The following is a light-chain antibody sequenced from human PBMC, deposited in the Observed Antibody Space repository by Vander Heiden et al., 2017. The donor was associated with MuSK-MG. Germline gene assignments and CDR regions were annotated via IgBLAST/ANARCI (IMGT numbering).Light chain of an antibody. CDR1: RSDVGGYNV. CDR3: ASYTTTSTLV. J-gene: IGLJ2*01. Sequence: QSALTQPASVSGSPGQSITISCPGTRSDVGGYNVVSWYQQHPGKAPKVMIFEVSKRPSGVSDRSSGSKSGNTASLTISGLQSEDEADYYCASYTTTSTLVFGGGTKLTVL. V-gene: IGLV2-14*01. CDR2: EVS.